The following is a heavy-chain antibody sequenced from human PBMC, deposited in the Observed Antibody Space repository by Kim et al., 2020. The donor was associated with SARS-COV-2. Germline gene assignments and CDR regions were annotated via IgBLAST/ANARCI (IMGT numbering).Heavy chain of an antibody. Sequence: RFTLSRDNSKNTLYLQMNSLRAEDTAVYYCARDRGTMVRGDYYYYYGMDVWGQGTTVTVSS. J-gene: IGHJ6*02. CDR3: ARDRGTMVRGDYYYYYGMDV. V-gene: IGHV3-30*01. D-gene: IGHD3-10*01.